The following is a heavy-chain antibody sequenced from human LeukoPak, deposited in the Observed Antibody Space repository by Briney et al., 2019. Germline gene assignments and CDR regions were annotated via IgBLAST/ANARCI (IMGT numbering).Heavy chain of an antibody. Sequence: GGSLRLSCAASGFTFDDYGMSWVRQAPGKGLEWVSGIIWNGGITGYADSVKGRFTISRDNAKNSLYLQMNSLRAEDTALYYCARDRDIVVVPAAMRGAFDYWGQGTLVTVSS. D-gene: IGHD2-2*01. CDR2: IIWNGGIT. V-gene: IGHV3-20*04. J-gene: IGHJ4*02. CDR1: GFTFDDYG. CDR3: ARDRDIVVVPAAMRGAFDY.